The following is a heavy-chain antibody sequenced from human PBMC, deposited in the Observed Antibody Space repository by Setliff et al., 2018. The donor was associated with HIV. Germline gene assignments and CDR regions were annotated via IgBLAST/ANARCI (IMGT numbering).Heavy chain of an antibody. D-gene: IGHD3-10*01. CDR1: GYTFTSYG. CDR3: ARAWTYYYGSGSYRRLDYYYYYMDV. J-gene: IGHJ6*03. V-gene: IGHV1-18*01. CDR2: ISAYNGNT. Sequence: ASVKVSCKASGYTFTSYGISWVRQAPGQGLEWMGWISAYNGNTNYSQKLQGRVTMATDTSTSTAYMELRSLRSDDTAVYYCARAWTYYYGSGSYRRLDYYYYYMDVWGKGTTVTVSS.